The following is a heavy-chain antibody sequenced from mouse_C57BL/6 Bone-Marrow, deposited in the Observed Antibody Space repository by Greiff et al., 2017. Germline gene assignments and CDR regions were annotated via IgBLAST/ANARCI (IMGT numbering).Heavy chain of an antibody. CDR2: IYPGGGYT. Sequence: VQLQQSGAELVRPGTSVKMSCKASGYTFTNYWIGWAKQRPGHGLEWIGDIYPGGGYTNYNEKFKGKATLNADTYSSTAYMQFSSLTSEDSAIYYGEREGLCYSNNDWYFDVWGTGTTVTVSS. CDR3: EREGLCYSNNDWYFDV. D-gene: IGHD2-5*01. J-gene: IGHJ1*03. CDR1: GYTFTNYW. V-gene: IGHV1-63*01.